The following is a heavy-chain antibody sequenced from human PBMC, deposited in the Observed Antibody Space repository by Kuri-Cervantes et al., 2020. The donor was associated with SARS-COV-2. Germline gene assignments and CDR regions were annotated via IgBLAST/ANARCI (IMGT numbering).Heavy chain of an antibody. CDR2: ISSSSSYI. Sequence: GESLKISCEASGFILGSYGMTWVRQAPGKGFQWVSSISSSSSYIYYADSVKGRFTISRDNAKNSLYLQMNSLRAEDTAVYYCTRDQCGSYCFGYFDYWGQGTLVTVSS. V-gene: IGHV3-21*01. CDR3: TRDQCGSYCFGYFDY. CDR1: GFILGSYG. D-gene: IGHD1-26*01. J-gene: IGHJ4*02.